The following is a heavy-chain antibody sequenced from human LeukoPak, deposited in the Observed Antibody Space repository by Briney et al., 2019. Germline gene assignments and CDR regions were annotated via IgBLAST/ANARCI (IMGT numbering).Heavy chain of an antibody. CDR3: ARHRGGYNCHDY. D-gene: IGHD5-18*01. J-gene: IGHJ4*02. CDR1: GDSVSSNYW. V-gene: IGHV4-4*02. Sequence: PSGTLSLICAVSGDSVSSNYWWSWVRQSPGKGPEWIGEVFHSGSTNYNPSLMGRVTISLDKSKNQVSLKLRSVTAADTAVYYCARHRGGYNCHDYWGQGALVTVSS. CDR2: VFHSGST.